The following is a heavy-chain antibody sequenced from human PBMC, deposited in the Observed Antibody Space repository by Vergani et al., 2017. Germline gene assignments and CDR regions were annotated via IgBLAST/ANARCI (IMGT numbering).Heavy chain of an antibody. J-gene: IGHJ5*02. CDR3: ARDFGSHYEFWSGYPVNWFDP. Sequence: QVQLVQSGAEVKKPGSSVKVSCKASGGTFSSYAISWVRQAPGQGLEWMGGIIPIFGTANYAQKFQGRVTITADESTSTAYMELSSLRSEDTAVYYCARDFGSHYEFWSGYPVNWFDPWGQGTLVTVSS. CDR2: IIPIFGTA. V-gene: IGHV1-69*01. CDR1: GGTFSSYA. D-gene: IGHD3-3*01.